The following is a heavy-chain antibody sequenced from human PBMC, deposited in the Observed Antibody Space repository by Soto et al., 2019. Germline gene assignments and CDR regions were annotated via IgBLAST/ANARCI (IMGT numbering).Heavy chain of an antibody. V-gene: IGHV3-21*01. Sequence: PGGSRILSCAASGFTFSSYSMLWVPQAPEKGLEWVSSIGGSSGHIYYADSLKGRFTISRDNAKNSLYLQMNSLRVDDTAVYYCARTKGAYSNYFDYWGQGTMVTVSS. CDR1: GFTFSSYS. D-gene: IGHD2-15*01. CDR2: IGGSSGHI. CDR3: ARTKGAYSNYFDY. J-gene: IGHJ4*02.